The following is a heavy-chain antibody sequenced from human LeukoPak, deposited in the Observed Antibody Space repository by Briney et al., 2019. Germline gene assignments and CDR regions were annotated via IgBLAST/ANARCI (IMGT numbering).Heavy chain of an antibody. CDR1: GYSFTSYW. J-gene: IGHJ4*02. CDR3: ARQWDEASFDY. V-gene: IGHV5-51*01. CDR2: IYPGDSDI. Sequence: GESLQISCKGSGYSFTSYWIGWVCQMPGKGLEWMGIIYPGDSDIRYSPSFQGRVTISADKSISTAYLQWSSLKASDTAMYYCARQWDEASFDYWGQGTLVTVSS. D-gene: IGHD1-26*01.